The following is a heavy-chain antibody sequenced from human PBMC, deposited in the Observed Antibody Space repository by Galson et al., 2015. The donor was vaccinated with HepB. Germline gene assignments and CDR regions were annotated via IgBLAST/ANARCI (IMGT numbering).Heavy chain of an antibody. CDR2: IRNKLHGGTT. J-gene: IGHJ4*02. D-gene: IGHD6-19*01. CDR1: GFTFGDNA. Sequence: SLRLSCAASGFTFGDNAMSWFRQAPGKGLEWVGFIRNKLHGGTTEYAAAVKGRFTISRDDSKSIAYLQTNSLKTEDTGFYYCTRGKYSSGWGFDYWGQGTLVTVSS. V-gene: IGHV3-49*03. CDR3: TRGKYSSGWGFDY.